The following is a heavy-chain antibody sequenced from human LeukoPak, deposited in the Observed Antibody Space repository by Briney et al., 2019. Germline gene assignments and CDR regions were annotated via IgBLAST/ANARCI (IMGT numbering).Heavy chain of an antibody. D-gene: IGHD1-26*01. CDR2: ISSLSGTI. Sequence: PGGSLRLSCAASGFTFSTYSMNWVRQAPGKGLEWISYISSLSGTINYADSVKGRFTISRDNSKNSLYLQMNSLRAEDTAVYYRARDQGGPTAYWGQGTLVTVSS. J-gene: IGHJ4*02. CDR3: ARDQGGPTAY. CDR1: GFTFSTYS. V-gene: IGHV3-48*01.